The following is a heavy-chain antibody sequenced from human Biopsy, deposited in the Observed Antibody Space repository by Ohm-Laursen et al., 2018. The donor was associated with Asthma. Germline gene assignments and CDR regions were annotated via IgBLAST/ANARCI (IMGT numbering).Heavy chain of an antibody. CDR3: AKITTDRQKANNWFDP. CDR2: ISASGVRT. V-gene: IGHV3-23*01. CDR1: GFAFNNSS. Sequence: SLRLSRAASGFAFNNSSMTWVRQAPGKGMERVSSISASGVRTFYADSVKGRFTVSRDSSRNTLYLQLSTLRVEDTAVYFCAKITTDRQKANNWFDPWGQGTLVTVSS. D-gene: IGHD3-22*01. J-gene: IGHJ5*02.